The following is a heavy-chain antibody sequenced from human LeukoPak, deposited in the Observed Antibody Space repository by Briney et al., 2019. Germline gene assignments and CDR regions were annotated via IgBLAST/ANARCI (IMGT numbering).Heavy chain of an antibody. CDR3: ARETEAIQLWLRRLSRFDY. CDR1: GGSFSGYY. CDR2: INHSGST. J-gene: IGHJ4*02. Sequence: SETLSLTCAVYGGSFSGYYWSWIRQPPGKGLEWIGEINHSGSTNYNPSLKSRVTISVDTSKNQFSLKLSSVTAADTAVYYCARETEAIQLWLRRLSRFDYWGQGTLVTVSS. V-gene: IGHV4-34*01. D-gene: IGHD5-18*01.